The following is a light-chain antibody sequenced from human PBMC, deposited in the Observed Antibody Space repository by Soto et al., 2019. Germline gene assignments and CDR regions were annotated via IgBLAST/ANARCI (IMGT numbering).Light chain of an antibody. J-gene: IGLJ1*01. CDR1: SSKIVAGYD. CDR3: QSYDSSLSGSGV. CDR2: GNS. Sequence: QSVLTQPPSVSGAPGQRVTISCTGSSSKIVAGYDVHWYQQLPGTAPKLLIYGNSNRPSGVPDRFSGSKSGTSASLAITGLQAEDEADYYCQSYDSSLSGSGVFGTGTKLTVL. V-gene: IGLV1-40*01.